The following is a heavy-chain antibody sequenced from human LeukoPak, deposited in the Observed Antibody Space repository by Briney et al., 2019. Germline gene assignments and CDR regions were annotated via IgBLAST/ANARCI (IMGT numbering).Heavy chain of an antibody. V-gene: IGHV5-51*01. Sequence: GEPLKISCKGSGYSFTSYWSGWVRQMPGKGLEWRGIIYPGDSDTRYSPSFQGQVTISADKSISSAYLQWSSLKASDTAMYYCARSYGDYLWAAFDIWGQGTMVTVSS. J-gene: IGHJ3*02. CDR1: GYSFTSYW. D-gene: IGHD4-17*01. CDR2: IYPGDSDT. CDR3: ARSYGDYLWAAFDI.